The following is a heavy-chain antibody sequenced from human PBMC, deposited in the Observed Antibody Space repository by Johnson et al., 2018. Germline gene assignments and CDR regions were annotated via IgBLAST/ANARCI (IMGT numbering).Heavy chain of an antibody. CDR2: TSYDGSSK. V-gene: IGHV3-30-3*01. J-gene: IGHJ6*03. D-gene: IGHD3-16*01. CDR3: AREGDPHYYYMDG. CDR1: GFTFSSYA. Sequence: QVQLVESGGGVVQPGRSLRLSCAASGFTFSSYAIHWVRQAPGKGLEWVAVTSYDGSSKYYAESVKGRFTISRDNAKKTVYVQMKSLRVEDTAVYYCAREGDPHYYYMDGWGKGTTVTVSS.